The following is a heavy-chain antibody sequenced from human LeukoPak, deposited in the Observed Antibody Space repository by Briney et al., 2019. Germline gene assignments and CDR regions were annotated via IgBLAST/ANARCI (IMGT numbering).Heavy chain of an antibody. Sequence: SETLSLTCTVSGGSISGYYWSWIRQPPGKGLEWIGYIYYSWSTNYNPSLKSRVTISVDTSKNQFSLKLSSVAAADTAVYYCARVNDYGDSKIDYWGQGTLVTVSS. CDR1: GGSISGYY. D-gene: IGHD4-17*01. J-gene: IGHJ4*02. CDR2: IYYSWST. CDR3: ARVNDYGDSKIDY. V-gene: IGHV4-59*01.